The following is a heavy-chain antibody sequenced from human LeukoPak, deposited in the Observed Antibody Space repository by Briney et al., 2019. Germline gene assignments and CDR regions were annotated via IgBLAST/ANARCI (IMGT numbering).Heavy chain of an antibody. V-gene: IGHV4-4*02. Sequence: SETLSLTCGVSGGPITSTNYWTWVRQPPGKGLEWIGEVNLQGSTNYNPSLMGRVAISVDMSENHISLQLTSVTAADTAVYYCAREVSGGSVDFDYWGQGTLVTVSS. CDR2: VNLQGST. D-gene: IGHD2-15*01. CDR3: AREVSGGSVDFDY. CDR1: GGPITSTNY. J-gene: IGHJ4*02.